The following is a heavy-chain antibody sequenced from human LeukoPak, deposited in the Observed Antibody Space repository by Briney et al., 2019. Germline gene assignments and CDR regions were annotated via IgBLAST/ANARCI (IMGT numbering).Heavy chain of an antibody. D-gene: IGHD1-26*01. Sequence: GGSLRLSCAASGFTFCSYEMNWVRQAPGMGLEWLSYISSSGSTIYYADSVKGRFAISRDNAKNSLYLQMNSLRAEDTALYYCARASGSYNPFDYWGQGTLVTVSS. V-gene: IGHV3-48*03. J-gene: IGHJ4*02. CDR2: ISSSGSTI. CDR1: GFTFCSYE. CDR3: ARASGSYNPFDY.